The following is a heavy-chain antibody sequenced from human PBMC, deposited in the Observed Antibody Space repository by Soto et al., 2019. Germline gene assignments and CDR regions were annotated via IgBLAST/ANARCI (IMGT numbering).Heavy chain of an antibody. J-gene: IGHJ4*02. CDR1: GYTITGNS. D-gene: IGHD3-22*01. V-gene: IGHV1-2*02. CDR3: EGRGDSTGRYFDF. CDR2: TNPNSGGT. Sequence: SAKASCTASGYTITGNSLHWARHDPEQGLEWMGWTNPNSGGTNYAQEFQGRVTMTRDTSSSPAYMDLTWLTSDDTAVYHPEGRGDSTGRYFDFLLQGALVTVSS.